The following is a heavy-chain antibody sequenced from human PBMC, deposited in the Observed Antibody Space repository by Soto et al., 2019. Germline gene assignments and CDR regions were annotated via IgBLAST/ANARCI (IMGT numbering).Heavy chain of an antibody. CDR1: GYTFTSYY. J-gene: IGHJ3*02. CDR3: ARDSVGALPMSDAFDI. D-gene: IGHD3-22*01. CDR2: INPSGGST. Sequence: ASVKVSCKXSGYTFTSYYMHWVRQAPGQGLEWMGIINPSGGSTSYAQKFQGRVTMTRDTSASTVYMELSSLRSEDTAVYYCARDSVGALPMSDAFDIWGQGTMVTVSS. V-gene: IGHV1-46*01.